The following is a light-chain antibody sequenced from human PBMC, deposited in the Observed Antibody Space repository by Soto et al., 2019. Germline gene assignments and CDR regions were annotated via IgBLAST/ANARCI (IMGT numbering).Light chain of an antibody. CDR3: QHYFANYGT. J-gene: IGKJ1*01. V-gene: IGKV4-1*01. CDR2: WAS. CDR1: QSVLWSPNNENY. Sequence: IVLTQSPDSLAVSLGERATINCTSSQSVLWSPNNENYLAWFRQKPGQPPELLIYWASIRESGVPDRFSGSESGTDFTLTIDSHQAEDVAVYYCQHYFANYGTFGQGTRVEVK.